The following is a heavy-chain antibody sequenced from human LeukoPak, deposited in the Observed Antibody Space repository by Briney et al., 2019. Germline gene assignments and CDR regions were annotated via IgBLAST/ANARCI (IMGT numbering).Heavy chain of an antibody. CDR2: IYSGGAT. Sequence: KSGGSLRLSCAASGFTVSNNYMSWVRQAPGKGLEWVSIIYSGGATYYADSVRGRFTISRDNSKNSVYVQMNSLRAEDTAVYYCARGRAVAIFDYWGQGTLVTVSP. J-gene: IGHJ4*02. CDR1: GFTVSNNY. CDR3: ARGRAVAIFDY. V-gene: IGHV3-53*01. D-gene: IGHD6-19*01.